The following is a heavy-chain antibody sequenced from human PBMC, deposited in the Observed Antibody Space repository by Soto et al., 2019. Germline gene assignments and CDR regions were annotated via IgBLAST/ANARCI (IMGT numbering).Heavy chain of an antibody. CDR1: GFTFSSYG. Sequence: PGGSLRLSWAASGFTFSSYGMHWVRQAPGKGLEWVAVISYDGSNKYYADSVKGRFTISRDNSKNTLYLQMNSLRAEDTAVYYCAKERLNYYDSSGYRYYFDYWGQGTLVTVSS. J-gene: IGHJ4*02. CDR2: ISYDGSNK. D-gene: IGHD3-22*01. V-gene: IGHV3-30*18. CDR3: AKERLNYYDSSGYRYYFDY.